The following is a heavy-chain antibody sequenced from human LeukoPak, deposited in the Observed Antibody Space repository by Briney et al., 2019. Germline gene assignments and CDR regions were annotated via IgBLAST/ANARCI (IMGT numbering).Heavy chain of an antibody. V-gene: IGHV4-34*01. CDR1: GGSFSGYY. Sequence: SETLSLTCAVYGGSFSGYYWSWIRQPPGKGLEWIGEINHSGSTNYNPSLKSRVTISVDTSKNQFSLRLSSVTAADTAVYYCARDSRRDGYKLDYWGQGTLVTVSS. CDR3: ARDSRRDGYKLDY. CDR2: INHSGST. J-gene: IGHJ4*02. D-gene: IGHD5-24*01.